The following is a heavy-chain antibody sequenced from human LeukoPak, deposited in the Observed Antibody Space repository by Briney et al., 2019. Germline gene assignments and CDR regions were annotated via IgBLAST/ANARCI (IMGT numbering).Heavy chain of an antibody. J-gene: IGHJ3*02. Sequence: GGSLGLLCAASGFTFSSYWMSWVRQAPGKGLEWVANIKQDGSEKYYVDSVKGRFTISRDNAKNSLYLQMNSLRAEDTAVYYCARDPWYSVLDIWGQGTLVTVSS. CDR2: IKQDGSEK. CDR3: ARDPWYSVLDI. CDR1: GFTFSSYW. D-gene: IGHD2-15*01. V-gene: IGHV3-7*01.